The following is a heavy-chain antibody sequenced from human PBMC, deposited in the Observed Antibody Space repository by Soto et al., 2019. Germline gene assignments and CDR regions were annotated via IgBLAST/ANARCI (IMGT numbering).Heavy chain of an antibody. D-gene: IGHD3-16*01. CDR1: GYTFTSYG. Sequence: QVQLVQSGAEVKKPGASVKVSCKASGYTFTSYGISWVRQAPGQGLEWMGWISAYNGNTNYAQKLQGRVTMTTDTSTSPAYMELRSRRSDDTAVYYCTRDFGQLNDDFDIWGQGTLVTVSS. CDR2: ISAYNGNT. V-gene: IGHV1-18*01. CDR3: TRDFGQLNDDFDI. J-gene: IGHJ3*02.